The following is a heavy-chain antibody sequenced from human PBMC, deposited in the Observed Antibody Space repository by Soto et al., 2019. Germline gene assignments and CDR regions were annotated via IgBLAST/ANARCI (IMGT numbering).Heavy chain of an antibody. V-gene: IGHV1-46*01. D-gene: IGHD3-9*01. J-gene: IGHJ6*02. Sequence: ASVKVSCKASGYTFTSYYMHWVRQAPGQGLEWMGIINPSGGSTSYAQKFQGRVTMTRDTSTSTVYMELSSLRSEDTAVYYCATIRYFDWLSTTYYYGMDVWGQGTTVTVSS. CDR1: GYTFTSYY. CDR2: INPSGGST. CDR3: ATIRYFDWLSTTYYYGMDV.